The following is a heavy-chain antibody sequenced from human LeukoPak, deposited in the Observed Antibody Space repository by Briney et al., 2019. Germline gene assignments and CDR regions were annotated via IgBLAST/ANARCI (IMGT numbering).Heavy chain of an antibody. D-gene: IGHD4-17*01. V-gene: IGHV3-53*01. J-gene: IGHJ5*02. CDR1: GFTVSSNY. Sequence: GGSLRLSCAASGFTVSSNYMSWVRQAPGKGLEWVSVIYSGGSTYYADSVKGRFIISRDNSKNTLYLQMNSLRAEDTAVYYCARVLDYGDYGPFDPWGQGTLVTVSS. CDR3: ARVLDYGDYGPFDP. CDR2: IYSGGST.